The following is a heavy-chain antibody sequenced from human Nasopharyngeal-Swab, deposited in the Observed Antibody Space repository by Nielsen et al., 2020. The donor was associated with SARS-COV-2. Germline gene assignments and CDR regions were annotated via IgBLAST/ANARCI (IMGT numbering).Heavy chain of an antibody. D-gene: IGHD6-19*01. CDR2: IWFDGSKK. CDR3: AKDFSTGASGCLFD. CDR1: GFTFSNYC. V-gene: IGHV3-33*06. Sequence: GGSLRLSCAASGFTFSNYCMHWVRQAPGKGLEWVTVIWFDGSKKYYADSVKGRFTVSRDNSKNTLYLQMSSLRAEDTAVYHCAKDFSTGASGCLFDWGQGTLVTVSS. J-gene: IGHJ4*02.